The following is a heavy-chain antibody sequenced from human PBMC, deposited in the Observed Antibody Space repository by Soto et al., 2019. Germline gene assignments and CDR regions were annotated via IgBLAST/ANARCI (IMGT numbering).Heavy chain of an antibody. D-gene: IGHD3-22*01. CDR1: GGSFASTTS. J-gene: IGHJ4*02. CDR3: ARRERGSSVDY. Sequence: ETLSLTGALSGGSFASTTSRTCVPQPPGQGLERVAEIYRTRITDYNPSLTGRGKISLNKPENQFSLTVTSLNGPDTDVFYCARRERGSSVDYWGQGTLVTVSS. V-gene: IGHV4-4*02. CDR2: IYRTRIT.